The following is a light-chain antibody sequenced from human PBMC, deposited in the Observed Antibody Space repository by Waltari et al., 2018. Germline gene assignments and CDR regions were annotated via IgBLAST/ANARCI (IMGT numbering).Light chain of an antibody. Sequence: QSALTQPAPVSRSPGQSVTISCPGASRDLGRYDLVSWYQQHPGNAPKLIICDVSKRPSGVSDRFSGSKSGDTASLTISGLQFEDEADYYCCSYAGNYIWVFGGGTRLTVL. V-gene: IGLV2-23*02. J-gene: IGLJ3*02. CDR3: CSYAGNYIWV. CDR1: SRDLGRYDL. CDR2: DVS.